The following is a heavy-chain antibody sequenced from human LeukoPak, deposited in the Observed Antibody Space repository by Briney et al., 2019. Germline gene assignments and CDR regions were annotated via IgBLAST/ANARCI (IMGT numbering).Heavy chain of an antibody. Sequence: SETLSLTCTVSGGYISSYYWSWIRQPPGKGLEWIGYIYYSGSTNYNPSLKSRVTISVDTSKNQFSLKLSSVTAADTAVYYCARGHSSGWYPIDYWGQGTLVTVSS. CDR3: ARGHSSGWYPIDY. D-gene: IGHD6-19*01. CDR2: IYYSGST. J-gene: IGHJ4*02. CDR1: GGYISSYY. V-gene: IGHV4-59*01.